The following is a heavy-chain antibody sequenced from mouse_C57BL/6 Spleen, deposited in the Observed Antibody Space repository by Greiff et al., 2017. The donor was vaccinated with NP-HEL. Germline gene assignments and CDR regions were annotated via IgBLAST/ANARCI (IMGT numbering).Heavy chain of an antibody. V-gene: IGHV1-72*01. D-gene: IGHD2-2*01. Sequence: QVQLQQPGAELVKPGASVKLSCKASGYTFTSYWMHWVKQRPGRGLEWIGRIDPNSGGTKYNEKFKSKATLTVDKPSSTAYMQLSSLTSEDSAVSYCARGVSGAMVTTTAYFDYWGQGTTLTVSS. CDR2: IDPNSGGT. CDR1: GYTFTSYW. J-gene: IGHJ2*01. CDR3: ARGVSGAMVTTTAYFDY.